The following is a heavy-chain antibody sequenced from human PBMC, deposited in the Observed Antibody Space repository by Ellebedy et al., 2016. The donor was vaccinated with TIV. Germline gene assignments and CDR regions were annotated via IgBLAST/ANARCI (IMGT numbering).Heavy chain of an antibody. D-gene: IGHD3-22*01. CDR3: ARASPLVGSSGRFDH. Sequence: GESLKISCAASGFTFSSYSMNRVRQAPGKGLEWVSYISSSSSTIYYADSVKGRFTVSRDNSKNTMYLQMSSLRVEDTAVYYCARASPLVGSSGRFDHWGQGTLVTVSS. CDR1: GFTFSSYS. V-gene: IGHV3-48*01. J-gene: IGHJ4*02. CDR2: ISSSSSTI.